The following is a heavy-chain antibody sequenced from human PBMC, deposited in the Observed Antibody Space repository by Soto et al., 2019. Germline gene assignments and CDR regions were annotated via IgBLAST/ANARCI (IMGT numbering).Heavy chain of an antibody. CDR3: TTAPGLLWFGELYFDY. CDR1: GFTFSNAW. CDR2: IKSKTDGGTT. J-gene: IGHJ4*02. D-gene: IGHD3-10*01. Sequence: GGSLRLSCAASGFTFSNAWMNWVRQAPGKGLEWVGCIKSKTDGGTTDYAAPVKGRFTISRDDSKNTLYLQMNSLKTEDTAVYYCTTAPGLLWFGELYFDYWGQGTLVTVSS. V-gene: IGHV3-15*07.